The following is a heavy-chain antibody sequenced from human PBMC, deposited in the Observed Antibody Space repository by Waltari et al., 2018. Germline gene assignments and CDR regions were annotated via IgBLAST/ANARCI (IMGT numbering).Heavy chain of an antibody. CDR1: GFTFSTYA. D-gene: IGHD6-19*01. V-gene: IGHV3-23*01. CDR3: TKDRQSIQFEY. CDR2: GDSSCGRT. Sequence: EVQLLESGGGLVQPGESLRLSCAASGFTFSTYAMHWVRQVPGKGCAGVSTGDSSCGRTFYPASVQGRFTISRDNLRNTVYLQMNSLRAEDTALYYCTKDRQSIQFEYWGQGILVTVSS. J-gene: IGHJ4*02.